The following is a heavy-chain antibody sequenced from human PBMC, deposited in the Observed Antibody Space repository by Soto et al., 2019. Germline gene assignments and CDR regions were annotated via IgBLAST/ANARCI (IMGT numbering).Heavy chain of an antibody. CDR3: ASRHDYGDEITPGSAFDI. V-gene: IGHV4-31*03. D-gene: IGHD4-17*01. CDR2: IYYSGRT. J-gene: IGHJ3*02. Sequence: QVQLQESGPGLVKPSQTLSLTCTVSGGSISSGGYYWSWIRQHPGKGLEWIGYIYYSGRTYYNPSLKRRVTISVDTSKNQFALKLSSVTAADTAVYYCASRHDYGDEITPGSAFDIWGQGTMVTVSS. CDR1: GGSISSGGYY.